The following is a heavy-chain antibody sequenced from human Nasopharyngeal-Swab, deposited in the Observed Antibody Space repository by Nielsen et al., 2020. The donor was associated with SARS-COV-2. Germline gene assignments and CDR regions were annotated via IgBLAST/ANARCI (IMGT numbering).Heavy chain of an antibody. CDR3: ASRFDYVPDSPIDY. D-gene: IGHD3-16*01. CDR1: GFTFSSYE. J-gene: IGHJ4*02. V-gene: IGHV3-48*03. Sequence: GGSPRLSCAASGFTFSSYEMNWVRQAPGKGLEWVSYISSSGSTIYYADSVKGRFTISRDNAKNSLYLQMNSLRAEDTAVYYCASRFDYVPDSPIDYWGQGTLVTVSS. CDR2: ISSSGSTI.